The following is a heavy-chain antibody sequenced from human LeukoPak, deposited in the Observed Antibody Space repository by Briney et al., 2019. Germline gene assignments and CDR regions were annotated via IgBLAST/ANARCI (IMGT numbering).Heavy chain of an antibody. Sequence: ASVKVSCKASGYTFGNYGISWVRQAPGQGLEWMGWISAYNGNTNYAQKVQGRVTMTKDTSTDTAYMELRSLRSDDTAVYFCARKSSSGSEFDYWGQGTLVTVSS. CDR2: ISAYNGNT. D-gene: IGHD6-19*01. CDR3: ARKSSSGSEFDY. J-gene: IGHJ4*02. V-gene: IGHV1-18*01. CDR1: GYTFGNYG.